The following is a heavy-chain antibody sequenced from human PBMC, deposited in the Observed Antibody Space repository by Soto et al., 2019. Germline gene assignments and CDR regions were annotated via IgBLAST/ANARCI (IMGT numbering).Heavy chain of an antibody. CDR3: AKRSPYSSGWYSPIFDY. V-gene: IGHV3-23*01. J-gene: IGHJ4*02. CDR1: GFSFSYYA. CDR2: ISESGGST. Sequence: GGSLRLSCAASGFSFSYYAMIWVCQAPGKGLEWVSVISESGGSTHYADSVRGRFTVSRDNSKNSLSLRMNSLRDEDTAVYFCAKRSPYSSGWYSPIFDYWGQGALVTVSS. D-gene: IGHD6-13*01.